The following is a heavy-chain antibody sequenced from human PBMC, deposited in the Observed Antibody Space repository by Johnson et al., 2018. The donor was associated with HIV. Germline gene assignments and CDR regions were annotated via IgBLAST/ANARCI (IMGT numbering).Heavy chain of an antibody. J-gene: IGHJ3*02. D-gene: IGHD6-19*01. Sequence: QEKLVESGGGVVQPGGSLRLSCAASGFTFSTYGMHWVRQATGKGLEWVAFIRYDGSNKNYADSVKGRFTISRDNSKNTLYLQMNSLRAEDTAVYYCAGDLCLVGGWSPFDIWGQGTMVTVSS. CDR1: GFTFSTYG. CDR3: AGDLCLVGGWSPFDI. V-gene: IGHV3-30*02. CDR2: IRYDGSNK.